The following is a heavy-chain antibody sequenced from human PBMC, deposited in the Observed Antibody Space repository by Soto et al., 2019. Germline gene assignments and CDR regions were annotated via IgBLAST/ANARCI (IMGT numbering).Heavy chain of an antibody. V-gene: IGHV4-31*03. J-gene: IGHJ6*02. Sequence: SETLSLTCSVSGVSSTSGGFHWSWIRPYPGKGLECIGYIHYSGTTHYSPSLKGRMSISVDTPKSQFSLRLASVTAADTAVYFCARVAVRRGCYFHGMDVCGQATTVTVSS. CDR3: ARVAVRRGCYFHGMDV. D-gene: IGHD2-15*01. CDR1: GVSSTSGGFH. CDR2: IHYSGTT.